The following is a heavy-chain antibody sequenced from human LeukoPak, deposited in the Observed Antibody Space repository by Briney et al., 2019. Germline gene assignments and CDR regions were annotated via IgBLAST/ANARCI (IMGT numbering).Heavy chain of an antibody. CDR2: IYSSGST. Sequence: SETLSLTCTVSGGSINNYYWSWIRQPAGKGLEWIGRIYSSGSTNYNPSLKSRVAMSIGTSRNHFSLKLTSVTAADTAIYYCASGGYSYGYTGYYFDYWGQGTLVTVSS. CDR1: GGSINNYY. V-gene: IGHV4-4*07. CDR3: ASGGYSYGYTGYYFDY. J-gene: IGHJ4*02. D-gene: IGHD5-18*01.